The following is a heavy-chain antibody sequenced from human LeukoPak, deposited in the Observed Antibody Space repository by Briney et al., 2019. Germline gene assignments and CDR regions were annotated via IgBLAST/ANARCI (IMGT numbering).Heavy chain of an antibody. CDR2: ISWNSGSI. Sequence: SGGSLRLSCAASGFTFDDYAMHWVRQAPGKGLEWVSGISWNSGSIGYADSVKGRFTISRDNAKNSLYLQMNSLRAEDMALYYCAKAAFRGWTDPRFDYWGQGTLVTVSS. CDR1: GFTFDDYA. V-gene: IGHV3-9*03. D-gene: IGHD6-19*01. CDR3: AKAAFRGWTDPRFDY. J-gene: IGHJ4*02.